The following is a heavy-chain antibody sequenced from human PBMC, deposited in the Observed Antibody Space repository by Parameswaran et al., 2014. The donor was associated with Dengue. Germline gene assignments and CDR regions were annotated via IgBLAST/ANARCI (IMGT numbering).Heavy chain of an antibody. CDR2: IIPIFGTA. Sequence: SWVRQAPGQGLEWMGGIIPIFGTANYAQQFQGRVTITADESTSTAYMELSSLRSGDTAVYYCARDGVQIMVVAATLGNYYYYGMDVWGQGTTVTVSS. CDR3: ARDGVQIMVVAATLGNYYYYGMDV. J-gene: IGHJ6*02. D-gene: IGHD2-15*01. V-gene: IGHV1-69*01.